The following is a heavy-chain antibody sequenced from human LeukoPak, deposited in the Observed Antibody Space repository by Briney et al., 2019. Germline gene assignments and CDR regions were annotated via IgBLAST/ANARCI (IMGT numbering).Heavy chain of an antibody. V-gene: IGHV5-51*01. CDR3: ARRGFSSEEYDF. D-gene: IGHD5-18*01. CDR2: IYPGDSDT. Sequence: KDGESLKISCKGSGYSFTTYWIGWVRRMPGKGLEWMGIIYPGDSDTRYNPSFQGQVTISADKSINTAYLHWSSLKASDTANYYCARRGFSSEEYDFWGQGTLVTVSS. CDR1: GYSFTTYW. J-gene: IGHJ4*02.